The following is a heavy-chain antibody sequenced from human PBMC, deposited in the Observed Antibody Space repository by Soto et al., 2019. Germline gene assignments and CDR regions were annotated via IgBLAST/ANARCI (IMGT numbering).Heavy chain of an antibody. CDR2: IYYSGST. Sequence: SETLSLTCTVSGGSISSYYWSWIRQPPGKGLEWIGYIYYSGSTNYNPSLKSRVTISVDTSKNQFSLKLSSVTAADTAVYYCARASSEANYDYIWGSYRYYYYYMDVWGKGTTVTVSS. CDR3: ARASSEANYDYIWGSYRYYYYYMDV. CDR1: GGSISSYY. J-gene: IGHJ6*03. D-gene: IGHD3-16*02. V-gene: IGHV4-59*01.